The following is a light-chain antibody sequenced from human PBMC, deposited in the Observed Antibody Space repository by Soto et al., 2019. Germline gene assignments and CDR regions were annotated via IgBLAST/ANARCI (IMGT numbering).Light chain of an antibody. CDR1: QSISSY. CDR3: QQSYSTPFVT. J-gene: IGKJ5*01. V-gene: IGKV1-39*01. Sequence: DIQMTQSPSSLSASVGDRVTITCRASQSISSYLNWYQQKPGIAPKLLIYAASSLQSGVPSRFSGSRSGTDFTLTISSLQPEDFATYYCQQSYSTPFVTFGQGTRLEIK. CDR2: AAS.